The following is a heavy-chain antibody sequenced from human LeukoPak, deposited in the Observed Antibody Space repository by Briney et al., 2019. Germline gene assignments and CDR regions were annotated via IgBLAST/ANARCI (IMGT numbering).Heavy chain of an antibody. CDR1: GGTFSSYA. J-gene: IGHJ4*02. CDR2: IIPIFGTA. CDR3: AREDNTYYDFWSGYYPGYFDY. D-gene: IGHD3-3*01. V-gene: IGHV1-69*13. Sequence: SVKVSCKASGGTFSSYAISWVRQAPGQGLEWMGGIIPIFGTANYAQEFQGRVTITADESTSTAYMELSSLRSEDTAVYYCAREDNTYYDFWSGYYPGYFDYWGQGTLVTVSS.